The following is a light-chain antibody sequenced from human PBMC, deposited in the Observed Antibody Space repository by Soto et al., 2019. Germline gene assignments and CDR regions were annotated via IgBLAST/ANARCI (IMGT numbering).Light chain of an antibody. CDR3: QQRSSWPLT. J-gene: IGKJ4*01. CDR2: DAS. CDR1: QSVSSL. Sequence: EIVLNQSPATLSLSPGERATLSCRASQSVSSLLGWYQQKPGQAPRLLISDASNRATGIPARFSGSGSGTDFTLTISSLEPEDFAVYYCQQRSSWPLTFGGGTKVEIK. V-gene: IGKV3-11*01.